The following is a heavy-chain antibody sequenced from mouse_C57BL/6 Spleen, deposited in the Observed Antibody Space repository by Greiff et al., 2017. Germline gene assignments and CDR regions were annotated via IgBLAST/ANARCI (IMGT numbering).Heavy chain of an antibody. CDR2: ISYSGST. CDR1: GYSITSGYD. Sequence: EVQRVESGPGMVKPSQSLSLTCTVTGYSITSGYDWHWIRHFPGNKLEWMGYISYSGSTNYNPSLKSRISITHDTSKNHFFLKLNSVTTEDTATYYCARGSPSFDYWGQGTTLTVSS. J-gene: IGHJ2*01. V-gene: IGHV3-1*01. CDR3: ARGSPSFDY.